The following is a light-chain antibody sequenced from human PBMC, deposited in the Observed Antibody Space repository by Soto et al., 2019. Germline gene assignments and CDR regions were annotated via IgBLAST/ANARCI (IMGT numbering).Light chain of an antibody. CDR1: QSVSSSY. Sequence: ELVLTQSPGTLSLSPGERATLSCRASQSVSSSYLAWYQQKPGQAPRLLMSGASSRASGVPVRFSGSGSGTDFTLTISRLEPEDFALYYCQQYGGSPITFGLGTRLEIK. CDR3: QQYGGSPIT. CDR2: GAS. V-gene: IGKV3-20*01. J-gene: IGKJ5*01.